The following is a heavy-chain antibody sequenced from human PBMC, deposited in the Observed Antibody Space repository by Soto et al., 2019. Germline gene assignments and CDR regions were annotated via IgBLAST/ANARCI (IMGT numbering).Heavy chain of an antibody. CDR2: ISSSSSYI. J-gene: IGHJ3*02. D-gene: IGHD2-2*01. CDR3: AAIVVVPARRNAFDI. Sequence: GGALRVSSAAPGVTCSSYNINWVRQAPGKGLEWVSSISSSSSYIYYADSVKGRFTISRDNAKNSLYLQMNSLRAEDTAVYYCAAIVVVPARRNAFDIWGQGRIVTV. V-gene: IGHV3-21*01. CDR1: GVTCSSYN.